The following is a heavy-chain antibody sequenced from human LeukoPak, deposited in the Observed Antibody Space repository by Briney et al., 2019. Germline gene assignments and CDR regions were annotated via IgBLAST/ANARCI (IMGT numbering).Heavy chain of an antibody. Sequence: PGRSLRLSCAASGFTFSSYGMHWVRQAPGKGLEWVAVISNDGSDKYYADSVKGRFTISRDNSKNTLDLQMNGLRVEDTAVYYCAKDRDIVVVPEALGYWGPGTLVTVSS. D-gene: IGHD2-2*01. CDR2: ISNDGSDK. CDR3: AKDRDIVVVPEALGY. V-gene: IGHV3-30*18. CDR1: GFTFSSYG. J-gene: IGHJ4*02.